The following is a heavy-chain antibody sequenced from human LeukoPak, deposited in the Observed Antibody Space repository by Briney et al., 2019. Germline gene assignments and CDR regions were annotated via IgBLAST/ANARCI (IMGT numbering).Heavy chain of an antibody. V-gene: IGHV3-23*01. CDR1: GFTSTNYA. J-gene: IGHJ4*02. D-gene: IGHD5-12*01. Sequence: GGSLRLSCAASGFTSTNYAMNWVRQAPGKGLEWVSVLIGSSGSTDYADSVKGRFSISRDKSKNTLFLQMNSLRAEDTAIYFCAKGAYDYIEMGYFDSWGQGTLVTVSS. CDR2: LIGSSGST. CDR3: AKGAYDYIEMGYFDS.